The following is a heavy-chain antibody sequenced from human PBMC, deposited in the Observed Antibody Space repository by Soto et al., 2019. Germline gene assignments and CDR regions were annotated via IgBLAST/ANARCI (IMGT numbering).Heavy chain of an antibody. D-gene: IGHD3-3*01. CDR1: GGTFSSYA. CDR3: ARGEEITIFGVVIIRGMDV. V-gene: IGHV1-69*06. Sequence: ASVKVSCKASGGTFSSYAISWVRQAPGQGLEWMGGTTPIFGTANYAQKFQGRVTITADKSTSTAYMELSSLRSEDTAVYYCARGEEITIFGVVIIRGMDVWGQGTTVTVSS. CDR2: TTPIFGTA. J-gene: IGHJ6*02.